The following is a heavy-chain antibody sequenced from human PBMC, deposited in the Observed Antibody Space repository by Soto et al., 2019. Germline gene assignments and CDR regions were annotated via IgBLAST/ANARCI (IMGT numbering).Heavy chain of an antibody. CDR3: AREGPFADWGGGTCYSGYFDC. J-gene: IGHJ4*02. CDR1: GFSVSSSY. V-gene: IGHV3-53*01. D-gene: IGHD2-21*02. CDR2: IYGGGST. Sequence: EVQLVESGGRLIQPGGSLRLSCVASGFSVSSSYMSWVRQAPGKGLEWVSVIYGGGSTYYADSVKGRFTISRDNSKCTLYLQMDSLRAEDTSVYYGAREGPFADWGGGTCYSGYFDCWGQGTLFTVSS.